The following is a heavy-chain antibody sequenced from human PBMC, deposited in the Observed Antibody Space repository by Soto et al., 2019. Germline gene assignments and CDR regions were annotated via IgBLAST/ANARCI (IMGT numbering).Heavy chain of an antibody. Sequence: PSETLSLTCTVSGGSISSYYWSWIRQPPGKGLEWIGYIYYSGSTNYNPSLKSRVTISVDTSKNQFSLKLSSVTAADTAVYYCARHVAVAGLDAFDIWGQGTMVTVSS. J-gene: IGHJ3*02. CDR2: IYYSGST. CDR1: GGSISSYY. CDR3: ARHVAVAGLDAFDI. D-gene: IGHD6-19*01. V-gene: IGHV4-59*08.